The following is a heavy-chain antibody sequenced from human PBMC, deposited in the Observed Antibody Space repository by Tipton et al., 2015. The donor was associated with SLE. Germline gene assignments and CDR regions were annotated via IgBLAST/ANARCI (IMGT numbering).Heavy chain of an antibody. CDR1: GGSITSNGVH. Sequence: TLSLTCSVAGGSITSNGVHWAWVRQPAGKGLEWIGLIYNSGITNYNPSLQSRVTLSVDMSKNHLSLKLTSVTAADTAVYFCARSSSVRTLLWPTFAYWGQGTLVTVSS. J-gene: IGHJ4*02. V-gene: IGHV4-61*02. CDR2: IYNSGIT. D-gene: IGHD2/OR15-2a*01. CDR3: ARSSSVRTLLWPTFAY.